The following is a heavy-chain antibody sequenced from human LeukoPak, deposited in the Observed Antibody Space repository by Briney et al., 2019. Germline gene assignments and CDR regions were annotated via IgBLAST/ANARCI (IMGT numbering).Heavy chain of an antibody. J-gene: IGHJ6*02. Sequence: GRSLRLSCAASGFTFSSYAMHWVRQAPGKGLEWVAVISYDGSNKYYADSVKGRFTISRDNSKNTLYLQMNSLRAEDTAVYYCARDRGWETLGPYGMDVWGQGTTVTVSS. CDR1: GFTFSSYA. CDR2: ISYDGSNK. D-gene: IGHD1-26*01. CDR3: ARDRGWETLGPYGMDV. V-gene: IGHV3-30-3*01.